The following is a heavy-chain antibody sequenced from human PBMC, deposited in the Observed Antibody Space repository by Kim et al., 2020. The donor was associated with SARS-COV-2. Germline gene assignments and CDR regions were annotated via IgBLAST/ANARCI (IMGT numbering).Heavy chain of an antibody. CDR2: ST. Sequence: STTYNPSLKTGVTTSVDTSKNQFSLKLNAVTASYTAVYYCAGVDSNWYDPWGQGTLVTVSS. CDR3: AGVDSNWYDP. J-gene: IGHJ5*02. V-gene: IGHV4-59*01.